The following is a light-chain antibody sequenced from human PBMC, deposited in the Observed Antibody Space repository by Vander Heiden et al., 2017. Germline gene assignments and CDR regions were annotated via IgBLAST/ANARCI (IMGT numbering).Light chain of an antibody. CDR2: KAS. CDR1: QSISSW. V-gene: IGKV1-5*03. J-gene: IGKJ1*01. CDR3: QQYNSDPWT. Sequence: DIQMTQSPSTLSASVGDRVTITCRASQSISSWLAWYQQKPGKAPKLLIYKASSLESGVPSRFSGSGSGTEFTLTISSLQPDDFATYYCQQYNSDPWTCGQGTKVEIK.